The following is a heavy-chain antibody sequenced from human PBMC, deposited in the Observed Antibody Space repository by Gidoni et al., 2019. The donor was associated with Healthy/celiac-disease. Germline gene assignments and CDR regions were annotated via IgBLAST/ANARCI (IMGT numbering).Heavy chain of an antibody. V-gene: IGHV4-59*01. CDR1: GGSISSYY. Sequence: QVQLQESGPGLVKPSETLSLTCTVSGGSISSYYWSWIRQPPGKGLEWIGYIYYSGSTTYNPSLKSRVTISVDTSKNQFSLKLSSVTAADTAVYYCARAGVRLYYYYMDVWGKGTTVTVSS. D-gene: IGHD3-16*01. CDR3: ARAGVRLYYYYMDV. CDR2: IYYSGST. J-gene: IGHJ6*03.